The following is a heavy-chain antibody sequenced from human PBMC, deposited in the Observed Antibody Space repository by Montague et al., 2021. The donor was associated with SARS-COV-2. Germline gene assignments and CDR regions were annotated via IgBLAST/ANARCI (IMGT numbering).Heavy chain of an antibody. V-gene: IGHV4-59*01. J-gene: IGHJ3*01. CDR2: INNSGST. Sequence: SETLSLTCTASGGSIGAYYWSWIRQPPGKGLEWIGYINNSGSTNHNPSPASRVTMSVDTSKNQFSLKLNSVTAADTAVYYCARHGGNDGFDLWGRGTMVTVSS. CDR1: GGSIGAYY. D-gene: IGHD4-23*01. CDR3: ARHGGNDGFDL.